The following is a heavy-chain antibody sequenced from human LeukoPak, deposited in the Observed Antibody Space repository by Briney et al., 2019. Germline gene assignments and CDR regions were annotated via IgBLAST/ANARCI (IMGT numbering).Heavy chain of an antibody. CDR3: ARGARYCSGGSCYPGAFDY. CDR2: ISYDGSNK. Sequence: GGSLRLSCAASGFTFSSYAMHWVRQAPGKGLEWVAFISYDGSNKYYADSVKGRFTISRDNSKNTLYLQMNSLRAEDTAVYYCARGARYCSGGSCYPGAFDYWGQGTLVTVSS. J-gene: IGHJ4*02. D-gene: IGHD2-15*01. V-gene: IGHV3-30*04. CDR1: GFTFSSYA.